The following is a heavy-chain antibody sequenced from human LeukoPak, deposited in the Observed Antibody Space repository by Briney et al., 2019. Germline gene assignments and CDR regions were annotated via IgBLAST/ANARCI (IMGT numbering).Heavy chain of an antibody. Sequence: PGGSLRLSCAASGFTFSSYSMNWLRQAPGKGLEWVSSISSSGSYIYYADSVKGRFTTARDNSTNTLYLQMNSLRAEDTAVHYWARGGRYLSAFDIWGQGTMVTVSS. CDR1: GFTFSSYS. V-gene: IGHV3-21*04. D-gene: IGHD1-26*01. CDR2: ISSSGSYI. CDR3: ARGGRYLSAFDI. J-gene: IGHJ3*02.